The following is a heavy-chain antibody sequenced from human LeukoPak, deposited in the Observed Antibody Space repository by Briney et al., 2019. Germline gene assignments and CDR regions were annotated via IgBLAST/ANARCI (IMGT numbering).Heavy chain of an antibody. CDR2: IYYSGST. CDR1: GGSISSYY. J-gene: IGHJ6*02. D-gene: IGHD1/OR15-1a*01. CDR3: ARDLGSWNSYYYYGMDV. V-gene: IGHV4-59*01. Sequence: SETLSLTCTVSGGSISSYYWSWIRQPPGKGLEWIGYIYYSGSTNYNPSLKSRVTISVDTSKNQFSLKLSSVTAADTAVYYCARDLGSWNSYYYYGMDVSGQGTTVTVSS.